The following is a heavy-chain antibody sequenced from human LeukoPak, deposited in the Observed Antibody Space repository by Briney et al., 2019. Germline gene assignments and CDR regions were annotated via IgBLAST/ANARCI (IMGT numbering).Heavy chain of an antibody. CDR3: ARHRVGATYYYMDV. CDR2: IYYSGST. D-gene: IGHD1-26*01. J-gene: IGHJ6*03. V-gene: IGHV4-39*01. Sequence: PSETLSLTCTVSGGSISSSSYYWGWIRQPPGKGLEWIGSIYYSGSTYYNPSLKSRVTISVDTSKNQFSLKLSSVTAADTAVYYCARHRVGATYYYMDVWSKGTTVTVSS. CDR1: GGSISSSSYY.